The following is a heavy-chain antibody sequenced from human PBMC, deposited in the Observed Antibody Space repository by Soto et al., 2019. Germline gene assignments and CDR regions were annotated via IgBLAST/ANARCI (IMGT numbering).Heavy chain of an antibody. CDR3: ARGTVTGSEYNYYYYGMDV. D-gene: IGHD1-1*01. Sequence: ASVKVSCKASGYTFTSYYMHWVRQAPGQGLEWMGTINPSGGSTKYAQKLQGRVKLTADESTRTAYMELSTLTSEDTAVYYCARGTVTGSEYNYYYYGMDVWGQGTTVTVSS. V-gene: IGHV1-46*04. J-gene: IGHJ6*02. CDR2: INPSGGST. CDR1: GYTFTSYY.